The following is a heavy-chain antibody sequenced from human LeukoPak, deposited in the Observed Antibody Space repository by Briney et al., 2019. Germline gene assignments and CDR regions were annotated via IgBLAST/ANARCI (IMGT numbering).Heavy chain of an antibody. CDR2: IRYDGSNK. CDR3: ARGGSYYLYYFDY. D-gene: IGHD1-26*01. CDR1: GFIFSSYG. V-gene: IGHV3-30*02. J-gene: IGHJ4*02. Sequence: GGSLRLSCAASGFIFSSYGIHWVRQAPGKGLEWVAFIRYDGSNKYYADSVKGRFTISRDNSKNTLYLQMNSLRAEDTAVYYCARGGSYYLYYFDYWGQGTLVTVSS.